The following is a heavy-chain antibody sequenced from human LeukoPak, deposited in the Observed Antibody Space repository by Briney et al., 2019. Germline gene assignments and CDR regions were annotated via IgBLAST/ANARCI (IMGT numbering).Heavy chain of an antibody. CDR3: ARAEVTYSSGYLRGGWFDP. J-gene: IGHJ5*02. D-gene: IGHD3-22*01. V-gene: IGHV4-31*03. CDR2: IYYRGST. Sequence: SETLSLTCTVSGGSISSGGFWWTWIRQHPGKGLEWIGYIYYRGSTYYNSSLKSRVTISVDTSKNQFSLKLSSVTAADTAVYYCARAEVTYSSGYLRGGWFDPWGQGTLVTVSS. CDR1: GGSISSGGFW.